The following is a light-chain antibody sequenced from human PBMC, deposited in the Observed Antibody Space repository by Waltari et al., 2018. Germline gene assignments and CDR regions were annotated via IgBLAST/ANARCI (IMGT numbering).Light chain of an antibody. CDR2: AAS. CDR1: QSISSY. J-gene: IGKJ4*01. CDR3: QQSYSTPQT. Sequence: DIQMTQSPSSLSASVGDRVTITCRASQSISSYLNWYQQKPGKAPKLLIYAASSLQSWVPSRFSCSGSGTDFTLTISSLQPEDFATYYCQQSYSTPQTFGGGTKVEIK. V-gene: IGKV1-39*01.